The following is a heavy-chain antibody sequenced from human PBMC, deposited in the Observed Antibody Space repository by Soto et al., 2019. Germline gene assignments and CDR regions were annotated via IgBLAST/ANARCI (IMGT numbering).Heavy chain of an antibody. D-gene: IGHD2-2*01. Sequence: GGSLRLSCAASGFTFSSYGMHWVRQAPGKGLEWVAVISYDGSNKYYADSVKGRFTISRDNSKNTLYLQMNSLRAEDTAVYYCAKVRGSTSRRYYYYGMDVWGQGTTVTVSS. CDR3: AKVRGSTSRRYYYYGMDV. CDR1: GFTFSSYG. J-gene: IGHJ6*02. V-gene: IGHV3-30*18. CDR2: ISYDGSNK.